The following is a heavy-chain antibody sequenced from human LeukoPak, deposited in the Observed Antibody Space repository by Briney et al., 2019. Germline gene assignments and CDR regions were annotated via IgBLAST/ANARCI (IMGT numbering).Heavy chain of an antibody. V-gene: IGHV3-23*01. Sequence: GGSLRLSCAASGFTFSSYAMKWVRQAPGKGLEWVSTISGSGASTYYADSVKGRFTISRDNSQNTVYLQMNSLRAEDTAVYYCAKDGAYYGSGSYLFPDYWGQGTLVTVSS. J-gene: IGHJ4*02. D-gene: IGHD3-10*01. CDR1: GFTFSSYA. CDR3: AKDGAYYGSGSYLFPDY. CDR2: ISGSGAST.